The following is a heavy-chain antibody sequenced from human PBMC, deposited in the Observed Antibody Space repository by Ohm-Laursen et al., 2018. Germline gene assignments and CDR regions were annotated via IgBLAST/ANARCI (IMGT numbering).Heavy chain of an antibody. V-gene: IGHV3-7*03. D-gene: IGHD6-19*01. Sequence: SLRLSCTASGFTFGSYWMGWVRQAPGKGLEWVANIQEDGSDKYYMDSVKGRFTISRDNAKNMLYLQMNSLRAEDTAIYYCAKGSRTSGWPNWGQGTLVTVSS. CDR1: GFTFGSYW. CDR3: AKGSRTSGWPN. CDR2: IQEDGSDK. J-gene: IGHJ4*02.